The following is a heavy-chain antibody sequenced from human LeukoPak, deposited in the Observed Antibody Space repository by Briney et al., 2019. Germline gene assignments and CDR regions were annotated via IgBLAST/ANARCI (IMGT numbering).Heavy chain of an antibody. Sequence: SETLSLTCTVSGGSISSYYWSWIRQPPGKGLEWIGYIYYGGSTNYNPSLKSRVTISVDTSKNQFSLKLSSVTAADTAVYYCARRITMVRGVIMSDAFDIWGQGTMVTVSS. V-gene: IGHV4-59*08. CDR3: ARRITMVRGVIMSDAFDI. D-gene: IGHD3-10*01. CDR2: IYYGGST. J-gene: IGHJ3*02. CDR1: GGSISSYY.